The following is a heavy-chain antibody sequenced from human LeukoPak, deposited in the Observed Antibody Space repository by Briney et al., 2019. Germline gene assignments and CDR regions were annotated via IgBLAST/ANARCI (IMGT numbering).Heavy chain of an antibody. J-gene: IGHJ3*02. CDR1: GGSISSSSYY. V-gene: IGHV4-39*07. CDR3: ARVWVGYYYYSFDI. D-gene: IGHD3-10*01. CDR2: IYYSGST. Sequence: PSETLSLTCTVSGGSISSSSYYWGWIRQPPGKGLEWIGSIYYSGSTNYNPSLKSRVTISVDTSKNQFSLKLSSVTAADTAVYYCARVWVGYYYYSFDIWGQGTMVTVSS.